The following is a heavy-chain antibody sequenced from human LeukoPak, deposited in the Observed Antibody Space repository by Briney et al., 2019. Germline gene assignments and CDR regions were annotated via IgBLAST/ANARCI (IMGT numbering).Heavy chain of an antibody. CDR2: ISSSGSTI. CDR3: ARAPPQYYYDSSGYPNDAFDI. V-gene: IGHV3-48*03. D-gene: IGHD3-22*01. CDR1: GFTFSSYE. J-gene: IGHJ3*02. Sequence: GGSLRLSCAASGFTFSSYEMNWVRQAPGKGLEWGSYISSSGSTIYYADSVKGRFTISRDNAKNSLYLQMNSLRAEDTAVYYCARAPPQYYYDSSGYPNDAFDIWGQGTMVTVSS.